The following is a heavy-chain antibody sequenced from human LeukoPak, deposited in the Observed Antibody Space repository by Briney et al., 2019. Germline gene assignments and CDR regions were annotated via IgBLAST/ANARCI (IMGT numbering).Heavy chain of an antibody. J-gene: IGHJ4*02. V-gene: IGHV1-2*02. CDR3: ASPGSSYDILTGPGYCDY. CDR1: GYTFTGYY. Sequence: ASVKVSCKASGYTFTGYYLHWVRQAPGQGLEWMGWINPNSGGTNYTQKFQGRVTMTRDTSITTAYMELNRLRSDDTAVYYCASPGSSYDILTGPGYCDYWGQGTLVTVSS. CDR2: INPNSGGT. D-gene: IGHD3-9*01.